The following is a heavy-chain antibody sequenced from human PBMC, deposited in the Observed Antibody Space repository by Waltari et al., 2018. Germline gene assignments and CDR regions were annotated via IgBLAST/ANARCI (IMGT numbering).Heavy chain of an antibody. CDR2: IWYDGSNK. CDR1: GFTFSSYG. D-gene: IGHD6-6*01. V-gene: IGHV3-33*01. J-gene: IGHJ4*02. CDR3: ARVKGSSSGRGPFDY. Sequence: QVQLVESGGGVVQPGRSLRLSCAASGFTFSSYGMHWVRPAPGKGLEWVAVIWYDGSNKYYADSVKGRFTISRDNSKNTLYLQMNSLRAEDTAVYYCARVKGSSSGRGPFDYWGQGTLVTVSS.